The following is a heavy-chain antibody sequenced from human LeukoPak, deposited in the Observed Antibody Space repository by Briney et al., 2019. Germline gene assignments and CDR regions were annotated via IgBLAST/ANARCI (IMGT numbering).Heavy chain of an antibody. J-gene: IGHJ4*02. D-gene: IGHD3/OR15-3a*01. CDR2: IYATGRT. CDR3: ARAGLVWLSRSYFDY. V-gene: IGHV4-61*02. CDR1: GGSISSGSYY. Sequence: SETLSLTCTVSGGSISSGSYYWSWIRQPAGKGLEWIGRIYATGRTNYNPSLKSRATTSIDTSKNQFSLTVRSVTAADTAVYYCARAGLVWLSRSYFDYWGQGTLVTVSS.